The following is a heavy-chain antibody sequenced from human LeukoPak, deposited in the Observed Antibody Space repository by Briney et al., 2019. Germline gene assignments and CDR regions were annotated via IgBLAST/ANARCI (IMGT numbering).Heavy chain of an antibody. V-gene: IGHV4-39*07. CDR2: IYYSGSS. J-gene: IGHJ4*02. CDR3: VRLDYSNFFDY. D-gene: IGHD4-11*01. Sequence: SKTLSLTCTVSGDSITNNNCYWGWVRQPPGKGLEWIVSIYYSGSSYYNPSLKSRVTMSVDTSKNQFSLKLSFVTAADTAVYYCVRLDYSNFFDYWGQGILVTVS. CDR1: GDSITNNNCY.